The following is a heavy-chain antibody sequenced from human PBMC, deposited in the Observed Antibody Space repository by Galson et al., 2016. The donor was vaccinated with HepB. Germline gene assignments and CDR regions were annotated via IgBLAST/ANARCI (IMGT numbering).Heavy chain of an antibody. D-gene: IGHD5-18*01. Sequence: SLRLSCAVSGFSVSNNYMSWVRQAPGKGLEWVALIWHDGSNKYYIDSVKGRFTISRDNSRDTLYLQMDSLRAEDTAVYYCARGEEEAAMEPFDYWGQGTPVTVSS. CDR2: IWHDGSNK. CDR1: GFSVSNNY. CDR3: ARGEEEAAMEPFDY. J-gene: IGHJ4*02. V-gene: IGHV3-33*08.